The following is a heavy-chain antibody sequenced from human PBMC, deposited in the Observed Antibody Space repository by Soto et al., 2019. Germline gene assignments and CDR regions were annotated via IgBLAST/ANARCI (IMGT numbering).Heavy chain of an antibody. CDR3: ARLDRGSLDY. J-gene: IGHJ4*02. V-gene: IGHV3-21*01. CDR2: ISSNISYI. D-gene: IGHD6-25*01. CDR1: GFTFSSHS. Sequence: GGSLRLSCAASGFTFSSHSMNWVRQAPGKGLEWVSSISSNISYIYYADSVKGRFTISRDNAKNLVYLQMNSLRAENTAVYYCARLDRGSLDYWGRGTLVTVSS.